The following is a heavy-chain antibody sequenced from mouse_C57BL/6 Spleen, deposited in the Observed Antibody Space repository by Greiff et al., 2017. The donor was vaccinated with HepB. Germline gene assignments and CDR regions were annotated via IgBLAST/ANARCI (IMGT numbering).Heavy chain of an antibody. CDR3: ARLPAYYSNYFYAMDY. D-gene: IGHD2-5*01. J-gene: IGHJ4*01. Sequence: LVESGAELVKPGASVKLSCKASGYTFTEYTIHWVKQRSGQGLAWIGWFYPGSGSIKYNEKFKDKATLTADKSSSTVYMELSRLTSEDSAVYFCARLPAYYSNYFYAMDYWGQGTSVTVSS. CDR1: GYTFTEYT. V-gene: IGHV1-62-2*01. CDR2: FYPGSGSI.